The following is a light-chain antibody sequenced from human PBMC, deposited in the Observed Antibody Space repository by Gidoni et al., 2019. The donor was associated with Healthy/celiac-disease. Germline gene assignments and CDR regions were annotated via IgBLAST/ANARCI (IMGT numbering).Light chain of an antibody. Sequence: EIVLTQSPATLCLSPGERAALSCRASQSVSSYLAWYQQNPGQAPRLLIYNASNMATGIPARFSGSGSGTDFTLTISSLEPEDFAVYYCHQRSNWPWTFGQGTKVEIK. J-gene: IGKJ1*01. CDR3: HQRSNWPWT. CDR1: QSVSSY. CDR2: NAS. V-gene: IGKV3-11*01.